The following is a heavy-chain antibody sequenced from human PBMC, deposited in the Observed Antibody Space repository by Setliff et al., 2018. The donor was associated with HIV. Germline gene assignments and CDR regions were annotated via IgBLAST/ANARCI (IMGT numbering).Heavy chain of an antibody. D-gene: IGHD2-2*01. CDR2: IGTSTSNI. J-gene: IGHJ4*02. CDR3: ARGEPTILIEPAAFFDY. Sequence: GGSLRLSCAASGFTFSSYEMNWVRQAPGKGLEWVSYIGTSTSNIYYADSVKGRFTISRDNAKNSLYLQMNSLRAEDTAVYYCARGEPTILIEPAAFFDYWGQGTLVTAPQ. V-gene: IGHV3-48*03. CDR1: GFTFSSYE.